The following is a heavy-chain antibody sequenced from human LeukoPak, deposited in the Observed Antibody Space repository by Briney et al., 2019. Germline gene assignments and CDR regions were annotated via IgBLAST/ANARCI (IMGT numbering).Heavy chain of an antibody. V-gene: IGHV4-31*03. Sequence: SQTLSLTCTVSGVSISSGGYYWSWLRQHPGKGLEWIGYIYYSGSTYYNPSLKSRVIISVDTSKNQFSLKLSSVTAADTAVYYCARGESPDYYYYMDVWGKGTTVTVSS. J-gene: IGHJ6*03. CDR3: ARGESPDYYYYMDV. CDR1: GVSISSGGYY. CDR2: IYYSGST.